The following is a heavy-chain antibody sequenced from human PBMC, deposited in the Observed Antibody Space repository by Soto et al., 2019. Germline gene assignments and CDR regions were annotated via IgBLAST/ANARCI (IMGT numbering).Heavy chain of an antibody. J-gene: IGHJ4*02. CDR2: IHAGNGDT. Sequence: QVLLVQSGAEEKKPGASVKVSCKASGYTFTNYGIHWVRQAPGQGLEWLGWIHAGNGDTRYSPKFQGXAXXXXXXXXXXXXXXXXXXXXXXXAGFYCVTSDWAWWGQGTLVTVSS. CDR3: VTSDWAW. CDR1: GYTFTNYG. D-gene: IGHD2-21*01. V-gene: IGHV1-3*05.